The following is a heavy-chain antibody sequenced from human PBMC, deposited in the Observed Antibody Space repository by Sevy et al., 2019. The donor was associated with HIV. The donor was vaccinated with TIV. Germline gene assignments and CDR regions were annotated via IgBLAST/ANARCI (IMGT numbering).Heavy chain of an antibody. CDR1: GYTFTNYY. CDR3: ARGNYYDNSGFPLYYFDY. CDR2: IHPSGGRT. J-gene: IGHJ4*02. D-gene: IGHD3-22*01. V-gene: IGHV1-46*01. Sequence: ASVKVSCKASGYTFTNYYLHWVRQAPGQGLEWMGIIHPSGGRTSYAQKFQGRVTMTSDTSTTTVCMDLSSLRSEDTAVYYCARGNYYDNSGFPLYYFDYWGRGTPVTVSS.